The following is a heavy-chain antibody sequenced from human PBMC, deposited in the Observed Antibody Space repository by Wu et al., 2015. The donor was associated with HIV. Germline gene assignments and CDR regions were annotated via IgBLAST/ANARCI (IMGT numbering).Heavy chain of an antibody. V-gene: IGHV1-18*01. CDR3: ARAGTYGDYDPFDY. Sequence: QVQLVQSGAEVKKPGASVKVSCKTSGYTFTNFGISWVRQAPGQGLAWMGWISAYNGNTNYARKFQGRVTMTTDTSTSTAYMELRSLRSDDTAVYYCARAGTYGDYDPFDYWGQGTLVTVSS. J-gene: IGHJ4*02. D-gene: IGHD4-17*01. CDR1: GYTFTNFG. CDR2: ISAYNGNT.